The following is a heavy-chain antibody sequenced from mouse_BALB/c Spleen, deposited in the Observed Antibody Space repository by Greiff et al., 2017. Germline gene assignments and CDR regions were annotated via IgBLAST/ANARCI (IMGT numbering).Heavy chain of an antibody. J-gene: IGHJ2*01. CDR3: AREEIYDGYYPD. CDR2: IYPGDGDT. Sequence: QVQLQQSGAELVRPGASVKLSCKASGYTFTSYWMQWVKQRPGQGLEWIGAIYPGDGDTRYTQKFKGKATLTADKSSSTAYMQLSSLASEDSAVYYCAREEIYDGYYPDWGQGTTLTVSS. V-gene: IGHV1-87*01. CDR1: GYTFTSYW. D-gene: IGHD2-3*01.